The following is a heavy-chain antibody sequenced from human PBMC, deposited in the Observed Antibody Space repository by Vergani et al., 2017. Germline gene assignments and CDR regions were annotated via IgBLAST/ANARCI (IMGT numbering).Heavy chain of an antibody. CDR1: GGSISSDNW. CDR2: INRSSST. V-gene: IGHV4-4*02. CDR3: AGDSRLGGDGVDS. D-gene: IGHD3-16*01. Sequence: QVQLQQWGPGLVTPSGTLSLTCAVYGGSISSDNWWNWSPQPPGKGLQWIEEINRSSSTNYNPSLRRRFTIPLDKSKNQFSLKLTPVTAADTAVYFCAGDSRLGGDGVDSWGQGTLVTVSS. J-gene: IGHJ4*02.